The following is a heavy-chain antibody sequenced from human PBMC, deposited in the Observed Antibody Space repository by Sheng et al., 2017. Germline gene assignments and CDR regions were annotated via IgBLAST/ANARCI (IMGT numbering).Heavy chain of an antibody. Sequence: QVQLVESGGGVVQPGGSLRLSCAASGFTFSSYGMHWVRQAPGKGLEWVAFIRYDGSNKYYADSVKGRFTISRDNSKNTLYLQMNSLRAEDTAVYYCAKDSSGWSADYWGQGTLVTVSS. V-gene: IGHV3-30*02. CDR1: GFTFSSYG. CDR2: IRYDGSNK. J-gene: IGHJ4*02. D-gene: IGHD6-19*01. CDR3: AKDSSGWSADY.